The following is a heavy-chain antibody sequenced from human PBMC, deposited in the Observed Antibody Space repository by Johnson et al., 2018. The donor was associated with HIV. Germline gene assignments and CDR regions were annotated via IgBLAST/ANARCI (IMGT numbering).Heavy chain of an antibody. CDR3: TTDQGYYGDAFDI. CDR2: IKSKTDGGTT. J-gene: IGHJ3*02. D-gene: IGHD3-10*01. Sequence: VQLVESGGGLIKPGGSLRLSCAASGVTFSNAWMSWVRQAPGKGLEWVGRIKSKTDGGTTDYAAPVKGRFTISRDDSKNTLYLQINSLKTEDTAVYYCTTDQGYYGDAFDIWGQGTMVTVSS. CDR1: GVTFSNAW. V-gene: IGHV3-15*01.